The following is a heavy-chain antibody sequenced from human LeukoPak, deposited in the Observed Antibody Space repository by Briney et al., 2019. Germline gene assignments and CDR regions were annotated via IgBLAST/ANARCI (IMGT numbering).Heavy chain of an antibody. CDR3: ARVIAGGWYDLDY. V-gene: IGHV3-48*04. J-gene: IGHJ4*02. D-gene: IGHD6-19*01. Sequence: GGSLRLSCAASGFTFSSYSMNWVRQAPGKGLEWVSYISSSSSTIYYADSVKGRFTISRDNAKNSLYLQMNSLRAEDTAVYYCARVIAGGWYDLDYWGQGTLVTVSS. CDR1: GFTFSSYS. CDR2: ISSSSSTI.